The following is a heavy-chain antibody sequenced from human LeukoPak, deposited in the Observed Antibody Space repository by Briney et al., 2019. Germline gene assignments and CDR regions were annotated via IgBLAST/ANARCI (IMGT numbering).Heavy chain of an antibody. V-gene: IGHV3-7*01. Sequence: GGSLRLSCVASRFPFSSYWMSWVRQAPGKGLEWVANIKEDGSKKYYVDSVKGRFTVSRDNAKNSLYLHMNNLTAEDTALYYCAKPGGSEAALPYFYFGLDVWGQGTTVTVSS. CDR1: RFPFSSYW. CDR2: IKEDGSKK. J-gene: IGHJ6*02. D-gene: IGHD3-16*01. CDR3: AKPGGSEAALPYFYFGLDV.